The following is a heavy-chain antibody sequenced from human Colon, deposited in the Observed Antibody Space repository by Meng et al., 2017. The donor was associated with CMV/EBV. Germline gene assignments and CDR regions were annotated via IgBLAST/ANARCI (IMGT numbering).Heavy chain of an antibody. CDR1: GSTLRELS. CDR3: APITIFGVVDGDD. CDR2: YDPEDGET. J-gene: IGHJ4*02. V-gene: IGHV1-24*01. Sequence: KVSGSTLRELSIPWVRQAPGKGLEWMGGYDPEDGETVFAQKFQGRVTMTEDTSTDTAYMELSSLRSEDTAMYYCAPITIFGVVDGDDWGQGTLVTVSS. D-gene: IGHD3-3*01.